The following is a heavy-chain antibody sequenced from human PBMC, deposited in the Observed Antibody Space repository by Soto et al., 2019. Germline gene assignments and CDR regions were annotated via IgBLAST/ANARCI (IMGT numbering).Heavy chain of an antibody. J-gene: IGHJ4*02. CDR1: GVSISSGGYY. CDR2: IYYSGST. V-gene: IGHV4-31*03. Sequence: SETLCLTCTVSGVSISSGGYYWSWIRQHPGKGLEWIGYIYYSGSTYYNPSLKSRVTISVDTSKNQFSLKLSSVTAAGTAVYYCARVLPDPTVYYFDYWGQGTLVTVSS. CDR3: ARVLPDPTVYYFDY.